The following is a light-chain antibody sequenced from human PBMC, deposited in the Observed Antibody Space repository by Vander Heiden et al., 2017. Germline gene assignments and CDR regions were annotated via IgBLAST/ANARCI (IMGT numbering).Light chain of an antibody. J-gene: IGLJ1*01. Sequence: QSVLTQPPPASGTPGQRVTISCSRTNSNIGTNGVNWYQHLPGTAPKVLIHSNNQRPSGVPDRFSGSKSGTSASLAISGLQSEDEADYYCAAWDDSLKGYVFGTGTKVTVL. CDR2: SNN. CDR3: AAWDDSLKGYV. V-gene: IGLV1-44*01. CDR1: NSNIGTNG.